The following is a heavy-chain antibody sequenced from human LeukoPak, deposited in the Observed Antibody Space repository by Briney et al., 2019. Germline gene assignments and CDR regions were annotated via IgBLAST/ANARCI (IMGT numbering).Heavy chain of an antibody. V-gene: IGHV3-30*04. CDR3: ARDRYYYGSGAFDY. CDR2: ISYDGSNK. Sequence: GRSLRLSCAASGFTFSSYAMHWVRQAPGKGLEWVAVISYDGSNKYYADSVEGRFTISRDNSKNTLYLQMNSLRAEDTAVYYCARDRYYYGSGAFDYWGQGTLVTVSS. CDR1: GFTFSSYA. D-gene: IGHD3-10*01. J-gene: IGHJ4*02.